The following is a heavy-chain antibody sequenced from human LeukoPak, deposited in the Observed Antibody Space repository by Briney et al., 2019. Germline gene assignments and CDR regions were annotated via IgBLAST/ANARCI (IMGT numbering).Heavy chain of an antibody. CDR2: IYYSGST. Sequence: SETLSLTCTVSGGSISSSSYYWGWIRQPPGKGLEWIGSIYYSGSTYYNPSLKSRVTISVDTSKNQFSLKLSSVTAADTAVYYCASLYYYYYYMDVWGKGTTVTISS. J-gene: IGHJ6*03. V-gene: IGHV4-39*01. CDR3: ASLYYYYYYMDV. CDR1: GGSISSSSYY.